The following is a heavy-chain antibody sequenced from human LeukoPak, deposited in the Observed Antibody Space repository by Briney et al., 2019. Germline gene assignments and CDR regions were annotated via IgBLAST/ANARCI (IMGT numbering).Heavy chain of an antibody. J-gene: IGHJ4*02. CDR2: IYSGGST. V-gene: IGHV3-53*01. Sequence: GGSLRLSCAASGFTVSSNYMSWVRQAPGKGLEWVSVIYSGGSTYYADSVKGRFTISRDNSKNTLYLQMNSLRAEDTAVYYCARDRGYSGYGGAYGYWGQGTLVTVSS. D-gene: IGHD5-12*01. CDR1: GFTVSSNY. CDR3: ARDRGYSGYGGAYGY.